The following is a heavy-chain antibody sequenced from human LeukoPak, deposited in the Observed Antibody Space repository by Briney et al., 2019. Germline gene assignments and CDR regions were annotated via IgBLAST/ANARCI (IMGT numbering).Heavy chain of an antibody. J-gene: IGHJ5*02. V-gene: IGHV4-39*01. D-gene: IGHD1-26*01. Sequence: GGSXXXSXXXWGXIRXPPGXXXXXIAXXYYSGSTYYNPSLKSRVTISVDTSKNQLSLKLSSLTAADTAVYYCARHEYSGSYYGLSWFDPWGQGTLVTVSS. CDR3: ARHEYSGSYYGLSWFDP. CDR2: XYYSGST. CDR1: GGSXXXSXXX.